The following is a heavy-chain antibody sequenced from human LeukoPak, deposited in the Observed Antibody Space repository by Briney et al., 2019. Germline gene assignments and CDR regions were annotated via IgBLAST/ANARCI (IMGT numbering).Heavy chain of an antibody. J-gene: IGHJ2*01. V-gene: IGHV4-34*01. CDR3: ARLMTGPYWYFDL. CDR1: IDSFTNYY. D-gene: IGHD3-9*01. Sequence: SETLSLTCAVYIDSFTNYYWNWIRQTPGKGLEWIGEVNDSGGTNINPSLRSRVTISVDTSKNQFSLKLSSVTAADTAVYYCARLMTGPYWYFDLWGRGTLVTVSS. CDR2: VNDSGGT.